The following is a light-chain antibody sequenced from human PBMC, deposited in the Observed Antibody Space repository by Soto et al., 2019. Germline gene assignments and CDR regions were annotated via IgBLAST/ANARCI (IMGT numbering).Light chain of an antibody. Sequence: EIVLTQSPGTLSLSPGERATLSCRASQSVSSTYLAWYQQKPGQAPRLLIYGASSRASGIPDRFSGSGSGTDFTLTISRLDPEDFAVYYCQQYGRSSLTFGPGIKVDIK. J-gene: IGKJ3*01. CDR1: QSVSSTY. V-gene: IGKV3-20*01. CDR3: QQYGRSSLT. CDR2: GAS.